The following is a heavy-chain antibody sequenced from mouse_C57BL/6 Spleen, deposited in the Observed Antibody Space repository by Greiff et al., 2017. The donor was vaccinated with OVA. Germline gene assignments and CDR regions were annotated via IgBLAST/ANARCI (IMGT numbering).Heavy chain of an antibody. CDR1: GYTFTDPT. V-gene: IGHV1-78*01. Sequence: VQLQQSDAELVKPGASVKISCKVSGYTFTDPTIHWMKQRPEQGLEWIGYIYPRDGSTKYNEKFKGKATLTADKSSSTAYMQLNSLTSEDSAVYFCAREKFYYGSSYGFAYWGQGTLVTVSA. CDR2: IYPRDGST. D-gene: IGHD1-1*01. J-gene: IGHJ3*01. CDR3: AREKFYYGSSYGFAY.